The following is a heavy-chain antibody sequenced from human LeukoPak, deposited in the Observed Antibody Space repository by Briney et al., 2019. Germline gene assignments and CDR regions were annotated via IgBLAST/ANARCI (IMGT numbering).Heavy chain of an antibody. CDR3: ASTMVRALDAFDI. D-gene: IGHD3-10*01. Sequence: GGSLRLSCAASGFTFSSYGMHWVRQAPGKGLEWVAVIWYDGSNKYYADSVKGRFTISRDNSKNTLYLQMNSLRAEDTAVYYCASTMVRALDAFDIWGQGTMVTVSS. J-gene: IGHJ3*02. V-gene: IGHV3-33*01. CDR2: IWYDGSNK. CDR1: GFTFSSYG.